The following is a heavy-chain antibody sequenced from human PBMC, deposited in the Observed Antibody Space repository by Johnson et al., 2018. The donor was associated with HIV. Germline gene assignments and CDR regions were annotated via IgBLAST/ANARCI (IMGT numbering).Heavy chain of an antibody. V-gene: IGHV3-7*05. CDR1: GFTFSSYW. D-gene: IGHD6-6*01. J-gene: IGHJ3*02. Sequence: MQLVESGGGLVQPGGSLRLSCAASGFTFSSYWMSWVRQAPGKGLEWVANIKQDGSEKYYVDSVKGRFTISRDNAKNSLYLQMNSLRAEDTAVYYCASLVGSSSGEAFDIWGQGTMVTVSS. CDR3: ASLVGSSSGEAFDI. CDR2: IKQDGSEK.